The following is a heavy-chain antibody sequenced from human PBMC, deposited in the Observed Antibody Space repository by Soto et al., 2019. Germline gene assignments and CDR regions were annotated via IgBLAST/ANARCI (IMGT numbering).Heavy chain of an antibody. CDR1: GGTFSSYA. Sequence: QVQLVQSGAEVKKPGSSVKVSCKASGGTFSSYAISWVRQAPGQGLEWMGGIIPIFGTANYAQKFQGRVTXXAXEXXSTAYMELSSLRSEDTAVYYCARAPGNGDWSYFDYWGQGTLVTVSS. D-gene: IGHD4-17*01. CDR3: ARAPGNGDWSYFDY. V-gene: IGHV1-69*12. CDR2: IIPIFGTA. J-gene: IGHJ4*02.